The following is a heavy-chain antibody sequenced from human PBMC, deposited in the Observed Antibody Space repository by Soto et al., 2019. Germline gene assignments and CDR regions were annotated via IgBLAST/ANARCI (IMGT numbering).Heavy chain of an antibody. D-gene: IGHD1-7*01. CDR2: ISGSDGHT. CDR1: GFTFSSYA. V-gene: IGHV3-23*01. J-gene: IGHJ4*02. CDR3: AKKLSGTTDY. Sequence: GGSLRLSCAASGFTFSSYAMTWVRQAPGKGLEWVSAISGSDGHTYYADSVKGRFTISRDNSKNTLYLQMSSLRAEDTAVYFCAKKLSGTTDYWGQGTLVTVSS.